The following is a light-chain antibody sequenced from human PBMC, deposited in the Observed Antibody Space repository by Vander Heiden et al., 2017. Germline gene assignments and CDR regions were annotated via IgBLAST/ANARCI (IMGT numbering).Light chain of an antibody. J-gene: IGLJ2*01. CDR3: AAWDDRGHVL. CDR2: SNH. V-gene: IGLV1-44*01. Sequence: QSVLTQPPSASGTPGQRITISCSGSGSNIGSNSVRWYQQLPGTAPKLLIHSNHLRPSGVPDRISGSKSGTSASLAISGLQSEDEADYYCAAWDDRGHVLFGGGTKLTVL. CDR1: GSNIGSNS.